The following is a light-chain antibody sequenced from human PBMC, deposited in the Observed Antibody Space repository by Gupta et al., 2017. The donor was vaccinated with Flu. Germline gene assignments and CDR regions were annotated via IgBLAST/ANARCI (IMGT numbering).Light chain of an antibody. Sequence: DIQLTQSPSFLSASEGDRVTITCRASQDIATHLAWYQQTPGQAPRLLIYAASNLQSGVPSRFSGSGSGTEFTLTISSLQSEDFVTYYCQQLDSYPYTFGQGTKLDIK. V-gene: IGKV1-9*01. J-gene: IGKJ2*01. CDR1: QDIATH. CDR2: AAS. CDR3: QQLDSYPYT.